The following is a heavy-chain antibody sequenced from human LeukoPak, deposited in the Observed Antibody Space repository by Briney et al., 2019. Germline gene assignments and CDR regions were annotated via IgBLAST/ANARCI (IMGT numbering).Heavy chain of an antibody. V-gene: IGHV3-23*01. CDR1: GFTFTNYA. D-gene: IGHD5-24*01. J-gene: IGHJ4*02. Sequence: GGSLRLSCAASGFTFTNYAMSWVRQAPGKGLEWVSAVSGSGGSTYYADSVKGRFTISRDNSKNTLYLQMNSLRAEDTAVYFCAKQAEMPDYWGQGTLVTVSS. CDR2: VSGSGGST. CDR3: AKQAEMPDY.